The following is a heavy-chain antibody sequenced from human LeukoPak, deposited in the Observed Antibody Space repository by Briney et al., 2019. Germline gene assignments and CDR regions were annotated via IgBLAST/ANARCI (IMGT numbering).Heavy chain of an antibody. J-gene: IGHJ4*02. V-gene: IGHV3-9*01. D-gene: IGHD3-10*01. Sequence: GGSRRLSCAASGFTFDAYAMHWVRQAPGKVLEWVSGISWNSGSIGYADSVKGRFTISRDTAKNSLYLQMNSLRAEDTALYDCAKSHGSGSYYPLDYWGQGTLVTVSS. CDR2: ISWNSGSI. CDR1: GFTFDAYA. CDR3: AKSHGSGSYYPLDY.